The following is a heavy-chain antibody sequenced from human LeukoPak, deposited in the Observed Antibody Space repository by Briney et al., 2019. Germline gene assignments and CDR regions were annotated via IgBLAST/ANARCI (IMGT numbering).Heavy chain of an antibody. J-gene: IGHJ6*02. CDR2: ISYDGSNK. CDR1: GFTFSSYG. V-gene: IGHV3-30*18. CDR3: AKDNYYSGWYLNYYYGMDV. D-gene: IGHD6-19*01. Sequence: GGSLRLSCAASGFTFSSYGMHWVRQAPGKGLEWVAVISYDGSNKYYADSVKGRFTISRDNSKNTLYLQMNSLRAEDTAVYYCAKDNYYSGWYLNYYYGMDVGGQETTVTVSS.